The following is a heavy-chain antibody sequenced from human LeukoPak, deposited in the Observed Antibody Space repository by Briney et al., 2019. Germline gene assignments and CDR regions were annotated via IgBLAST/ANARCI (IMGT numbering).Heavy chain of an antibody. CDR3: AKDQSIASMDV. D-gene: IGHD6-6*01. CDR2: ISYDGSNK. V-gene: IGHV3-30*18. Sequence: GGSLRLSCAASGFTFSSYGMHWVRQAPGKGLEWVAVISYDGSNKYYADSVKGRFTISRDNSKNTLYLQMNSLRAEDTAVYYCAKDQSIASMDVWGQGTTVTVTS. CDR1: GFTFSSYG. J-gene: IGHJ6*02.